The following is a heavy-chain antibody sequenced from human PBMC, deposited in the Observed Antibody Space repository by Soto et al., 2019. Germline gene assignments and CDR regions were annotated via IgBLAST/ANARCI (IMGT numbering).Heavy chain of an antibody. D-gene: IGHD6-19*01. CDR3: ARKRAGPDY. CDR2: ISSSSSYT. V-gene: IGHV3-11*06. CDR1: GFTFSDYY. J-gene: IGHJ4*02. Sequence: GGSLRLSCAASGFTFSDYYMSWIRQAPGKGLEWVSYISSSSSYTNYADSVKGRFTISRDNAKNSLYLQMNSLRAEVTAVYYCARKRAGPDYWGQGTLVTVSS.